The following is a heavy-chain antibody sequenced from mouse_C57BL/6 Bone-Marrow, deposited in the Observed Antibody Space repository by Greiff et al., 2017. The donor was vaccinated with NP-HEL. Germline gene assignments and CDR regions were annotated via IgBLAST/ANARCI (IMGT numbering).Heavy chain of an antibody. CDR3: ARPAVYGSSYWYFDV. J-gene: IGHJ1*03. CDR2: ISSGSSTI. CDR1: GFTFSDYG. V-gene: IGHV5-17*01. Sequence: EVQVVESGGGLVKPGGSLKLSCAASGFTFSDYGMHWVRQAPEKGLEWVAYISSGSSTIYYADTVKGRFTISRDNAKNTLFLQMTSLRSEDTAMYYCARPAVYGSSYWYFDVWGTGTTVTVSS. D-gene: IGHD1-1*01.